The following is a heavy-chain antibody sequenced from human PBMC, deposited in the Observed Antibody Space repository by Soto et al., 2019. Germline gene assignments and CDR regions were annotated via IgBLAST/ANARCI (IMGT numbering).Heavy chain of an antibody. D-gene: IGHD3-16*01. CDR3: ARGDVGDYYGMDV. CDR2: ISFDGSMK. Sequence: GGSLRLSCAASKFTFSDFAMNWVRQAPGKGLEWVGLISFDGSMKYYADSVKGRFTISRDNAKNSLYMQMNSLRAEDTAVYYCARGDVGDYYGMDVWGQGTTVTVSS. V-gene: IGHV3-30-3*01. J-gene: IGHJ6*02. CDR1: KFTFSDFA.